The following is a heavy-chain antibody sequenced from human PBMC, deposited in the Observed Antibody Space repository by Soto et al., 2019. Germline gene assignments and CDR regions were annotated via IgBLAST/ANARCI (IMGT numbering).Heavy chain of an antibody. CDR2: ISYDGSNK. Sequence: PGGSLRLSCAASGFTFSSYAMHWVRQAPGKGLEWVAVISYDGSNKYYADSVKGRFTISRGNSKNTLYLQMNSLRAEDTAVYYCARARGIVVVPAAPLDYWGQGTLVTVSS. V-gene: IGHV3-30-3*01. J-gene: IGHJ4*02. CDR1: GFTFSSYA. CDR3: ARARGIVVVPAAPLDY. D-gene: IGHD2-2*01.